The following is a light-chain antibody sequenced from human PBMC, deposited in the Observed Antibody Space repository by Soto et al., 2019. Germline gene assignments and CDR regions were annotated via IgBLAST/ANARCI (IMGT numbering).Light chain of an antibody. J-gene: IGKJ1*01. V-gene: IGKV2-40*01. CDR2: GIS. Sequence: DIVMTQTPLSLPVTPGEPASISCRSSQTLLDSDDGNTYLDWYLQKPGQSPQLLTYGISSRASGVPDRFSGSGSGTDFTLKISRVEAGDVGVFYCMQRKEFPWTFGQGTKVDIK. CDR1: QTLLDSDDGNTY. CDR3: MQRKEFPWT.